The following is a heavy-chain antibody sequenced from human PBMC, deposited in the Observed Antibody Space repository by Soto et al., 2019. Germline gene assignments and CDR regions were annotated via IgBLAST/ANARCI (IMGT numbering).Heavy chain of an antibody. D-gene: IGHD3-9*01. CDR1: GFTFSSYW. CDR3: ARDILTGNYRTYYYYGMDV. Sequence: PGGSLRLSCAASGFTFSSYWMSWVRQAPGKGLEWVANIKQDGSEKYYVDSVKGRFTISRDNAKNSLYLQMNSLRAEDTAVYYCARDILTGNYRTYYYYGMDVWGQGTTVTVSS. CDR2: IKQDGSEK. J-gene: IGHJ6*02. V-gene: IGHV3-7*05.